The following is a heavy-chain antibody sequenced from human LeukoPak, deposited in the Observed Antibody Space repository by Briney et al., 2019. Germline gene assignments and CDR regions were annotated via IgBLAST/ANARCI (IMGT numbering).Heavy chain of an antibody. CDR2: ISSSGSTI. D-gene: IGHD3-10*01. Sequence: PGGSLRLSCAASGFTFSDYYMSWIRQAPGKGLECVSYISSSGSTIYYADSVKGRFTISRDNAKNSLYLQMNSLRAEDTAMYYCARGTEYYGSGSYIAPVGYYYGMDVWGQGTTVTVSS. CDR1: GFTFSDYY. V-gene: IGHV3-11*04. CDR3: ARGTEYYGSGSYIAPVGYYYGMDV. J-gene: IGHJ6*02.